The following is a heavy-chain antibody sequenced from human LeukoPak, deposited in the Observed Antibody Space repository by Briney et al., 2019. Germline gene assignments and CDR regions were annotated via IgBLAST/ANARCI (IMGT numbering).Heavy chain of an antibody. CDR2: ISGSGGST. Sequence: GGSLRLSCAASGFTFSNYAMTWVRQAPGKGLEWVSAISGSGGSTYYADSVKGRFTISRDNSKYTVSLQMNSLRAEDTAVYRCAKMQGYFDYWGQGTLVAVSS. CDR3: AKMQGYFDY. V-gene: IGHV3-23*01. J-gene: IGHJ4*02. CDR1: GFTFSNYA.